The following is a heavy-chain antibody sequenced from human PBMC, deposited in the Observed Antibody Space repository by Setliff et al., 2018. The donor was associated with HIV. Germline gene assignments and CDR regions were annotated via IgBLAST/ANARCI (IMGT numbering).Heavy chain of an antibody. D-gene: IGHD5-12*01. CDR1: GGSISSGSYY. V-gene: IGHV4-61*02. J-gene: IGHJ4*02. CDR2: IYTSGST. CDR3: ARGRSGYDWGGFDY. Sequence: SETLSLTCTVSGGSISSGSYYWSWIRQPAGKELEWIGRIYTSGSTNYNPSLKSRVTISVDTSKNQFSLKLNSVTAADTAVYYCARGRSGYDWGGFDYWGQGTLVTVLL.